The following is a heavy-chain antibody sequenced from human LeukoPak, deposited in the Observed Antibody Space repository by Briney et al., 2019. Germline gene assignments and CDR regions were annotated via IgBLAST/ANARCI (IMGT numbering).Heavy chain of an antibody. D-gene: IGHD3-22*01. J-gene: IGHJ4*02. V-gene: IGHV1-46*01. Sequence: GASVKVSCKASGYTFTSYDINWVRQAPGQGLEWIGIINPSGGSTSYAQKFQGRVTMTRDTSTSTVYMELSSLRSEDTAVYYCARSRGGDYYDSSGYYFAYWGQGTLVTVSS. CDR3: ARSRGGDYYDSSGYYFAY. CDR2: INPSGGST. CDR1: GYTFTSYD.